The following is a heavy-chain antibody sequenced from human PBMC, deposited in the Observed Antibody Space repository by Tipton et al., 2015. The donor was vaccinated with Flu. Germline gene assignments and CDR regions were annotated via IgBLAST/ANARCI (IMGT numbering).Heavy chain of an antibody. V-gene: IGHV3-49*03. D-gene: IGHD6-19*01. Sequence: SLRLSCTASGFTFGDYAMSWFRQAPGKGLEWVGFIRSKAYGGTTEYAASVKGRFTISRDDSKSIAYLQMNSLKTEDTAVYYCTRAVADKKRDHWGQGTLVTVSS. CDR3: TRAVADKKRDH. CDR2: IRSKAYGGTT. CDR1: GFTFGDYA. J-gene: IGHJ4*02.